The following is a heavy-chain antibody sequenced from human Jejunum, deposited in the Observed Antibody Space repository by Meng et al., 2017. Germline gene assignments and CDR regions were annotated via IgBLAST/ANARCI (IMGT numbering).Heavy chain of an antibody. J-gene: IGHJ4*02. V-gene: IGHV4-59*01. CDR1: NGSMTDYY. CDR2: VYSSGST. Sequence: SETLSLTCIVSNGSMTDYYWSWVRLTPGKGLEWIGYVYSSGSTKYNPSLESRVTISVDTSKNQFSLKLVSVTAADTGVYYCARGRSLTIWGQGTPVTVSS. CDR3: ARGRSLTI.